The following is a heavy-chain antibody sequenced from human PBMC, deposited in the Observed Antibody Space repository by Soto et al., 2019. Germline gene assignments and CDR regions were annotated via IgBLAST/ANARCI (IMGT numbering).Heavy chain of an antibody. CDR3: AKDGAATIDFGFDP. V-gene: IGHV3-23*01. CDR2: ISGSGGST. J-gene: IGHJ5*02. Sequence: RLGCAACRVSVYIYAIALVLKTPGKGLEWVSAISGSGGSTYYADSVKGRFTISRDNSKNTLYLQMNSLRAEDTAVYYCAKDGAATIDFGFDPWGQGPLVTVSS. CDR1: RVSVYIYA. D-gene: IGHD5-12*01.